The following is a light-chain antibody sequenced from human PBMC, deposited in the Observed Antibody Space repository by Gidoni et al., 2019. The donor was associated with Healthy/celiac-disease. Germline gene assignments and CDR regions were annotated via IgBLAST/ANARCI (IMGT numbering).Light chain of an antibody. CDR2: GAY. CDR1: QSVSSSY. Sequence: EIVLTQSPGTLSLSPGERATLSCRASQSVSSSYLAWYQQKPGQAPRLLIYGAYSRATGSPDRFSGSGSGTDFTLTISRLEPEDFAVYYCQQYGSSRKTFGQGTKVEIK. CDR3: QQYGSSRKT. J-gene: IGKJ1*01. V-gene: IGKV3-20*01.